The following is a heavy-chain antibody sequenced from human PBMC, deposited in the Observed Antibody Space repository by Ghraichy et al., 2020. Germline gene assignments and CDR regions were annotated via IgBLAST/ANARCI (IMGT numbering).Heavy chain of an antibody. CDR2: IYYSGST. CDR1: GGSISSGGYY. D-gene: IGHD3-22*01. Sequence: SETLSLTCTVSGGSISSGGYYWSWIRQHPGKGLEWIGYIYYSGSTYYNPSLKSRVTISVDTSKNQFSLKLSSVTAADTAVYYWARDFVYYDSSGYYQNWFDPWGQGTLVTVSS. CDR3: ARDFVYYDSSGYYQNWFDP. V-gene: IGHV4-31*03. J-gene: IGHJ5*02.